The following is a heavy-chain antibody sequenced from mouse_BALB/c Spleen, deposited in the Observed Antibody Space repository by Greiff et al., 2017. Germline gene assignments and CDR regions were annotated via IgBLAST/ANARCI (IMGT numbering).Heavy chain of an antibody. CDR1: GFSLTSYG. V-gene: IGHV2-2*02. CDR3: ARGNYYGNPYYAMDY. CDR2: IWSGGST. J-gene: IGHJ4*01. Sequence: QVQLKESGPGLVQPSQSLSITCTVSGFSLTSYGVHWVRQSPGKGLEWLGVIWSGGSTDYNAAFISRLSISKDNSKSQVFFKMNSLQANDTAIYYCARGNYYGNPYYAMDYWGQGTSVTVSS. D-gene: IGHD2-1*01.